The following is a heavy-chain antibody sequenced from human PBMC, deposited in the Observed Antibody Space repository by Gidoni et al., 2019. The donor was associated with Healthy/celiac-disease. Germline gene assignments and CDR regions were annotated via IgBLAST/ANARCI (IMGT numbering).Heavy chain of an antibody. CDR2: ISGSGGST. V-gene: IGHV3-23*01. CDR1: GFTFSSDA. J-gene: IGHJ5*02. Sequence: EVQLLESGGGLVQPGGSLRLSCAASGFTFSSDAMSWVRQARGKGLEWVSAISGSGGSTYYADSVKGRFTISRDNSKNTLYLQMNSLRAEDTAVYYCAKEPYCSSTSCSDLWGQGTLVTVSS. D-gene: IGHD2-2*01. CDR3: AKEPYCSSTSCSDL.